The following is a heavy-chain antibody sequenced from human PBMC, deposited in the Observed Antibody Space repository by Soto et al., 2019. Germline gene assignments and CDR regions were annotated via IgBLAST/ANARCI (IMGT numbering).Heavy chain of an antibody. CDR2: IYYSGST. CDR3: ARVSITMVRGVLDAFDI. D-gene: IGHD3-10*01. Sequence: SETLSLTCTVSGGSISSGGYYWSWIRQHPGKGLEWIGYIYYSGSTYYNPSLKSRATISVDTSKNQLSLKLSSVTAADTAVYYCARVSITMVRGVLDAFDIWGQGTMVTVSS. V-gene: IGHV4-31*03. CDR1: GGSISSGGYY. J-gene: IGHJ3*02.